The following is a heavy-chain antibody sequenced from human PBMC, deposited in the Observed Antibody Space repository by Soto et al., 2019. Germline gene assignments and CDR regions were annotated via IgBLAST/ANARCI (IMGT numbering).Heavy chain of an antibody. CDR3: AKYYFDSTGSHYYYYGMDV. D-gene: IGHD3-22*01. Sequence: SETLSLTCSVSGGSISSSSYYWGWIRQPPGKGLEWIGSVSYSGSTYYNPSLKSRVTISVDTSKNQFSLKLSSVTAADTAVYYCAKYYFDSTGSHYYYYGMDVWGQGTSVTVSS. CDR2: VSYSGST. V-gene: IGHV4-39*01. J-gene: IGHJ6*02. CDR1: GGSISSSSYY.